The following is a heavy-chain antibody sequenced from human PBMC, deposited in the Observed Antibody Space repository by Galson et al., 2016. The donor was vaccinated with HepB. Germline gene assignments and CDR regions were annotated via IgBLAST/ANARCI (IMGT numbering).Heavy chain of an antibody. Sequence: SETLSLTCVVQGGPLSGYFWSWIRQPPGKGLEWIGEINHSGSTNYNPSLKKRVTMSVDTSRKQLSLRLRSVTAADTAVYFCARAGRGSKWELQEAFDSWGQGTLVTGSS. CDR3: ARAGRGSKWELQEAFDS. J-gene: IGHJ4*02. V-gene: IGHV4-34*01. D-gene: IGHD1-26*01. CDR1: GGPLSGYF. CDR2: INHSGST.